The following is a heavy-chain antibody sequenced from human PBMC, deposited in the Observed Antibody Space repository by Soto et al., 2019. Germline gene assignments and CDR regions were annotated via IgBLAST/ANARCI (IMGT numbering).Heavy chain of an antibody. Sequence: EVQLLESGGGLVRPGGSLRLSCAASGFTFSNYVMSLVRQAPGKGLEWVSAISGGGSTYYADSVKGRLTISRDNSKNTLYLQMDNLRTADTALYYCSKARAAAGKGPGTFDYCCQGTLVSVSS. CDR2: ISGGGST. V-gene: IGHV3-23*01. J-gene: IGHJ4*02. CDR1: GFTFSNYV. CDR3: SKARAAAGKGPGTFDY. D-gene: IGHD6-25*01.